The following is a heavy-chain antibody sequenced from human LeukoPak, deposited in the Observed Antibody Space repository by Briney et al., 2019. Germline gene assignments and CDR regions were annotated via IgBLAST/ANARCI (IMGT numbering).Heavy chain of an antibody. D-gene: IGHD5-18*01. Sequence: SETLSLTCTLPGGSISSFSHYWGWIRQSPGKGLEWIGSIYYSGTTYYNPSLKSRVTVSVDTSKNQFSLKLSSVTAADTAVYYCARAPRWMQLWSGGHDYWGQGTLVTVSS. J-gene: IGHJ4*02. CDR3: ARAPRWMQLWSGGHDY. CDR2: IYYSGTT. V-gene: IGHV4-39*07. CDR1: GGSISSFSHY.